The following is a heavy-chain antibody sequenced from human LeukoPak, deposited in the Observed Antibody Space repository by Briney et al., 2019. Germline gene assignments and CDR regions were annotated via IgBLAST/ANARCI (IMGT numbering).Heavy chain of an antibody. D-gene: IGHD3-16*01. CDR1: GYTFTGYY. J-gene: IGHJ3*02. CDR3: ARLRLGEFDAFDI. Sequence: SSVKVSCKASGYTFTGYYIHWVRPAPGQGLEWLAWINPKSSGTNYAQKFQGRVTTTRDTSISTAYMELSRLRSDDTAVYYCARLRLGEFDAFDIWGQGTMVTVSS. CDR2: INPKSSGT. V-gene: IGHV1-2*02.